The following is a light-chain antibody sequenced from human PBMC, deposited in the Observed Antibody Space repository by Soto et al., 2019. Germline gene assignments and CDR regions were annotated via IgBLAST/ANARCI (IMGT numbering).Light chain of an antibody. CDR2: GSS. Sequence: EIVLTQSPGTLSVSPGEGATLSCRASQRISVSYLAWYQQKPGQAPRLLIYGSSTRATGIPDRFSGSGSETDFTLPISRLEPEDFAVYYCQQYGGSPWTFGQGTKVEIK. J-gene: IGKJ1*01. CDR3: QQYGGSPWT. CDR1: QRISVSY. V-gene: IGKV3-20*01.